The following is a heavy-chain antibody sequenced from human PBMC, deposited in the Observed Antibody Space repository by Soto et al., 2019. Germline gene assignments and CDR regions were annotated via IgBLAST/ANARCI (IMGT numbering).Heavy chain of an antibody. CDR3: ARLDGNDYDSSGYYYYYYGMDV. D-gene: IGHD3-22*01. Sequence: QVQLVESGGGLVKPGGSLRLSCAASGFTFSDYYMSWIRQAPGKGLEWVSDISSSGRTIYYPDSVKGRLTISRDNPKXXLYLQMNSLRAEDTAVYYCARLDGNDYDSSGYYYYYYGMDVWGQGTTVTVSS. CDR1: GFTFSDYY. CDR2: ISSSGRTI. J-gene: IGHJ6*02. V-gene: IGHV3-11*01.